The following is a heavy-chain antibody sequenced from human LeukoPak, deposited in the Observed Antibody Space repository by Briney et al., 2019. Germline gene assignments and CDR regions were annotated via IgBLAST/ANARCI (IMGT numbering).Heavy chain of an antibody. V-gene: IGHV1-24*01. CDR1: GYTFTGYY. J-gene: IGHJ4*02. CDR2: FDPEDGET. CDR3: ATGTGLTMVRGVMGFDY. Sequence: ASVKVSCKASGYTFTGYYMHWVRQAPGKGLEWMGGFDPEDGETIYAQKFQGRVTMTEDTSTDTAYMELSSLRSEDTAVYYCATGTGLTMVRGVMGFDYWGQGTLVTVSS. D-gene: IGHD3-10*01.